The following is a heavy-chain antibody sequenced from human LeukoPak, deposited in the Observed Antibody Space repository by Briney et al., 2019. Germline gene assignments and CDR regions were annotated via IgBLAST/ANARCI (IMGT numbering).Heavy chain of an antibody. D-gene: IGHD6-25*01. CDR1: GFTFSTYA. CDR2: ISYDGSNK. CDR3: ARGLGSCGL. J-gene: IGHJ4*02. V-gene: IGHV3-30-3*01. Sequence: GGSLRLSCAASGFTFSTYAMHWVRQGPGKGLEWVAVISYDGSNKYYADSVKGRFTISRDNSKNTLYLQMSSLSAEDTAVYYCARGLGSCGLWGQGTLVTVSS.